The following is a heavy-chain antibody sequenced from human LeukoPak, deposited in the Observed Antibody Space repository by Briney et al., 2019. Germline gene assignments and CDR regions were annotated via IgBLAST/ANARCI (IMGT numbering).Heavy chain of an antibody. CDR2: IYRSGST. CDR1: GGSISSNNW. CDR3: ARRVYYDIVTGYPYFDY. Sequence: PSGTLSLTCAVSGGSISSNNWWSWVRQPPGQGLEWIGEIYRSGSTNYDPSLKSRVTISLDESNNHFSLNLSSVTAADTAVYYCARRVYYDIVTGYPYFDYWGQGTLVTVSS. J-gene: IGHJ4*02. D-gene: IGHD3-9*01. V-gene: IGHV4-4*02.